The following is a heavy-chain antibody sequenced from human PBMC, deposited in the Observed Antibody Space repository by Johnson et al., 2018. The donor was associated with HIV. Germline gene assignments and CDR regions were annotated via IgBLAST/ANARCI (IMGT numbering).Heavy chain of an antibody. J-gene: IGHJ3*02. V-gene: IGHV3-33*01. D-gene: IGHD5-18*01. CDR3: ARDGGYTGLAFDT. CDR2: IWKDGQTK. Sequence: QVQLVESGGGLVQPGGSLRLSCAASGFTFSSYGMHWVRQAPGKGLEWVAVIWKDGQTKYFADSVKGRFTISRDTYKNTLNMQMNSLSAEDTAIYYCARDGGYTGLAFDTWGRGTLVTVSS. CDR1: GFTFSSYG.